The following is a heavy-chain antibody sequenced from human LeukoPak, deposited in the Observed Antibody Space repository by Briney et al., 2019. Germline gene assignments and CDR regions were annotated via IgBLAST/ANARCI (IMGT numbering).Heavy chain of an antibody. Sequence: PGGSLRLSCAASGFTFSSYAMHWVRQAPGKGLEWVAVISYDGSNKYYADSVKGRFTISRDNSKNTLYLQMNSLRAEDTAVYYCARGPAHDYYGSGSLDYWGQGTLVTVSS. D-gene: IGHD3-10*01. V-gene: IGHV3-30*04. CDR3: ARGPAHDYYGSGSLDY. CDR1: GFTFSSYA. J-gene: IGHJ4*02. CDR2: ISYDGSNK.